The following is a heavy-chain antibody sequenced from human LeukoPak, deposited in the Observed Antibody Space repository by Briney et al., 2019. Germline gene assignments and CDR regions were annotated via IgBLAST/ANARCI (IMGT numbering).Heavy chain of an antibody. CDR1: GFTFSSYW. CDR3: ARAGGGSYGI. Sequence: PGGSLRLSCAASGFTFSSYWMSWVRQTPGKGLEWVSYISSSSSTIYYADSVKGRFTISRDNAKNSLYLQMNSLRAEDTAVYYCARAGGGSYGIWGQGTMVTVSS. D-gene: IGHD1-26*01. V-gene: IGHV3-48*04. J-gene: IGHJ3*02. CDR2: ISSSSSTI.